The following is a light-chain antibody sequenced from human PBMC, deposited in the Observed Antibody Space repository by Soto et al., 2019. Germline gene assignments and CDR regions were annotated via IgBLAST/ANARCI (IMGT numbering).Light chain of an antibody. CDR3: QQGYNMPLT. CDR2: AAS. V-gene: IGKV1-39*01. J-gene: IGKJ4*01. CDR1: HNINNY. Sequence: DIHMTQSPSTLSASVGERATVTCRASHNINNYLIWYQQKPGKAPKLLIYAASSLQSGVASRFSGSGSATDFTLTISSLQPEDFATYFCQQGYNMPLTFGGGTKVDIK.